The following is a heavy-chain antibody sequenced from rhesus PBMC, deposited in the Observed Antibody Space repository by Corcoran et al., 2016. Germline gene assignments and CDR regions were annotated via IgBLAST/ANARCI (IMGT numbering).Heavy chain of an antibody. Sequence: QVQLQESGPGLVKPSETLSLTCGVSGGSINSGYGWSWIRQPPGKGLAWIGHIYGSPGTTHHHPSLKSRGTLSQDASKNQFSLRLSSVTAADTAVYYWARALLESCSTTYCSQWDVWGRGVLVTVSS. V-gene: IGHV4S7*01. CDR3: ARALLESCSTTYCSQWDV. CDR2: IYGSPGTT. D-gene: IGHD2-15*01. CDR1: GGSINSGYG. J-gene: IGHJ5-2*02.